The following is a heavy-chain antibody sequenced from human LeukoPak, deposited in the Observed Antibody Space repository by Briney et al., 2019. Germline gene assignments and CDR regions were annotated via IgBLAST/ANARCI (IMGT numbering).Heavy chain of an antibody. J-gene: IGHJ4*02. D-gene: IGHD1-26*01. CDR2: ISSSTSYT. Sequence: GGSLRLSCAASGFTFSDYYMSWIRQAPGKGLEWVSYISSSTSYTKYADSVKGRFTISRDNAKNSLYLQMNSLRAEDTAVYYCARRLEYSGSKGVFDYWGQGTLVTVSS. CDR1: GFTFSDYY. CDR3: ARRLEYSGSKGVFDY. V-gene: IGHV3-11*06.